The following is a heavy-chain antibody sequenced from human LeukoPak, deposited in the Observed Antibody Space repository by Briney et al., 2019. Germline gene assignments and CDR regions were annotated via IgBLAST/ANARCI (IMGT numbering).Heavy chain of an antibody. CDR3: ARGGALGFGKLDAFDI. CDR2: INPNSGGT. J-gene: IGHJ3*02. D-gene: IGHD3-10*01. CDR1: GYTFTGNY. V-gene: IGHV1-2*02. Sequence: ASVKVSCKASGYTFTGNYIHWVRQAPGQGLEWMGWINPNSGGTNYAQKFQGRVTMTRDTSISTAYMELSRLRSDDTAVYYCARGGALGFGKLDAFDIWGQGTMVTVSS.